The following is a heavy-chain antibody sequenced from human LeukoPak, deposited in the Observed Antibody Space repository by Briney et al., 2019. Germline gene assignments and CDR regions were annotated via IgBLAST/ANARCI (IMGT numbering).Heavy chain of an antibody. CDR2: INPSGGST. V-gene: IGHV1-46*01. Sequence: ASVKVSCKGSGYTFTSYSMHWVRQAPGQGLEWMGIINPSGGSTSYAQKFQGRVTMTRDTSTSTVYMELSSLRSEDTAVYYCARAGYCSGGSCYSGNWFDPWGQGTLVTVSS. J-gene: IGHJ5*02. CDR1: GYTFTSYS. D-gene: IGHD2-15*01. CDR3: ARAGYCSGGSCYSGNWFDP.